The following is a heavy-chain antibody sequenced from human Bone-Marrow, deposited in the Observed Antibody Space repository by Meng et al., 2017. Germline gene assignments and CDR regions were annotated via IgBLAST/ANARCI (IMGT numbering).Heavy chain of an antibody. J-gene: IGHJ2*01. CDR3: ASLYGDSSVWYLDL. CDR1: GGSISSGNHY. Sequence: VELPESGPVLVKPSQTRSLPSTVSGGSISSGNHYWSWIRQHSGKGLEYIGYIYYSGSTYYNPSLKSRVIISVDTSKNQFSLRLNSVTAADTAVYYCASLYGDSSVWYLDLWGRGTLVTVSS. V-gene: IGHV4-31*03. CDR2: IYYSGST. D-gene: IGHD4-17*01.